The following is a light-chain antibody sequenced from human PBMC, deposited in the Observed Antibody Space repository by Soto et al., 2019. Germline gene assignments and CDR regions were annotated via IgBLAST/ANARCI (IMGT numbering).Light chain of an antibody. Sequence: DIVITQSPDSLAFSLGERAIMSCKSSQSVLFTSNDKNFLNWYQQKPGRAPKLLINAASNLATGVPPRFSGSGSGTDFTLTISSLQPEDFAVYFCQQSFNTPLTFGGGTKVDIK. CDR2: AAS. CDR3: QQSFNTPLT. V-gene: IGKV4-1*01. CDR1: QSVLFTSNDKNF. J-gene: IGKJ4*01.